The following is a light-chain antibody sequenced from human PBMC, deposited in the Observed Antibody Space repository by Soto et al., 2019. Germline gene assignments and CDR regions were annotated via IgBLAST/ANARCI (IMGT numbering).Light chain of an antibody. CDR1: SSNIGAGFD. CDR3: QSYDSSLSGLDV. V-gene: IGLV1-40*01. CDR2: GNN. Sequence: QSVLTQPPSVSGAPGRRVTISCTGTSSNIGAGFDVHWYQQLPGTDPKLLIFGNNNRPSGVPDRFSGSKSGTSASLAIAGLQAEDEADYYCQSYDSSLSGLDVFGTGTKLTVL. J-gene: IGLJ1*01.